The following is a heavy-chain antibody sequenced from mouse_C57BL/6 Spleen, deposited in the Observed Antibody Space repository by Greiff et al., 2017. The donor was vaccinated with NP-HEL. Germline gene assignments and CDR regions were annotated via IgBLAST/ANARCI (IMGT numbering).Heavy chain of an antibody. V-gene: IGHV1-80*01. J-gene: IGHJ4*01. D-gene: IGHD1-1*01. CDR1: GYAFSSYW. CDR3: ARGGSVNFYGSSPYYAMDY. CDR2: IYPGDGDT. Sequence: QVQLQQSGAELVKPGASVKISCKASGYAFSSYWMNWVKQRPGKGLEWIGQIYPGDGDTNYNGKFKGKATLTADKSSSTAYMQLSSLTSEDSAVYFGARGGSVNFYGSSPYYAMDYWGQGTSVTVSS.